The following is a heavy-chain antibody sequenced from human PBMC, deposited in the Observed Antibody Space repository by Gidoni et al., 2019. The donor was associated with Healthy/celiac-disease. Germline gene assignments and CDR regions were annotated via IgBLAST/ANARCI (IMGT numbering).Heavy chain of an antibody. D-gene: IGHD6-6*01. J-gene: IGHJ5*02. CDR1: GGTFSSYA. CDR2: IIPIFGTA. Sequence: QVQLVQSGAEWKKPGSSVKVSCKSSGGTFSSYAISRVRQATGQGLEWMGGIIPIFGTANYAQKFQGRVTITADESTSTAYMELSSLRSEDTAVYYCASRIAARRGFDPWGQGTLVTVSS. V-gene: IGHV1-69*01. CDR3: ASRIAARRGFDP.